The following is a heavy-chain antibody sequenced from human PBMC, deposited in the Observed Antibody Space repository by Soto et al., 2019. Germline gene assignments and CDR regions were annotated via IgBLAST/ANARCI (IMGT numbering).Heavy chain of an antibody. D-gene: IGHD6-13*01. CDR2: IYYSGST. J-gene: IGHJ6*02. Sequence: SETLSLTCTVSGGSISSGGYYWSWIRQHPGKGLEWIGYIYYSGSTYYNPSLKSRVTISVDTSKNQFSLKLSSVTAADTAVYYCARGSVAAAGIAYYYYGMDVWGQGTTVTVSS. V-gene: IGHV4-31*03. CDR1: GGSISSGGYY. CDR3: ARGSVAAAGIAYYYYGMDV.